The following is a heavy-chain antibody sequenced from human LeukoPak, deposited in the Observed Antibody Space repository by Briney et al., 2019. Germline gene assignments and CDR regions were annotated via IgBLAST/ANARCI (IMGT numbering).Heavy chain of an antibody. CDR3: AGGDTYYYDSSGYFEYFQH. D-gene: IGHD3-22*01. J-gene: IGHJ1*01. Sequence: ASVKVSCKASGGTFSSYGISWVRQAPGQGLEWMGWISAYNGNTNYAQKLQGRVTMTTDTSTSTAYMELRSLRSDDTAVYYCAGGDTYYYDSSGYFEYFQHWGQGTLVTVSS. CDR2: ISAYNGNT. V-gene: IGHV1-18*01. CDR1: GGTFSSYG.